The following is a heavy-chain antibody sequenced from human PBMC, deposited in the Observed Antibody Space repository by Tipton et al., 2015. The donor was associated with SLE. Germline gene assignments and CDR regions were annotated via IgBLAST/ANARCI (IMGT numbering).Heavy chain of an antibody. J-gene: IGHJ4*02. CDR2: IYYSGST. CDR1: GGSISSYY. D-gene: IGHD6-13*01. V-gene: IGHV4-59*01. Sequence: TLSLTCTVSGGSISSYYWSWIRQPPGKGLEWIGYIYYSGSTNYNPSLKSRVTISVDTSKNQFSLNLSSVTAADTAVYYCARRGVAPTLWGQGSLVTVSS. CDR3: ARRGVAPTL.